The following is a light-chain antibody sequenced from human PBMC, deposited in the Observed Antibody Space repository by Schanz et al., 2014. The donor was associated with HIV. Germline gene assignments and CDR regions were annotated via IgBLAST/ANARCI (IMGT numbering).Light chain of an antibody. CDR2: DVT. CDR1: SSDVGGYNY. CDR3: QSYDNSLRSYV. J-gene: IGLJ1*01. V-gene: IGLV2-11*01. Sequence: QSALTQPRSVSGSPGQSVTISCTGTSSDVGGYNYVSWYQQHPGKPPKLMVYDVTDRPSGVSNRFSGSKSGNTASLTISGLRAEDEADYYCQSYDNSLRSYVFGTGNKLTVL.